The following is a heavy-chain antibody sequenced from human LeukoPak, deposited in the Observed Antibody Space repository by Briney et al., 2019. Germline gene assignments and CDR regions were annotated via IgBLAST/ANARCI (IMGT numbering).Heavy chain of an antibody. J-gene: IGHJ5*02. CDR1: GGSFSGYY. CDR2: INHSGST. CDR3: ARYMAWRIVAAGIWWFDP. D-gene: IGHD6-13*01. Sequence: SETLSLTCAVYGGSFSGYYWSWIRQPPGKGLEWIGEINHSGSTNYNPSLKSRVTISVDTSKNQFSLKLSSLTAADTAVYYCARYMAWRIVAAGIWWFDPWGQGTLVTVSS. V-gene: IGHV4-34*01.